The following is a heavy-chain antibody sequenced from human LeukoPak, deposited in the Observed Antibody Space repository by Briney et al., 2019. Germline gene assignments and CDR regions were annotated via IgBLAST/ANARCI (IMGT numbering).Heavy chain of an antibody. J-gene: IGHJ4*02. D-gene: IGHD4-17*01. CDR3: ARVTLYAESALDY. V-gene: IGHV3-11*06. CDR1: GFTFSDYY. CDR2: ISGSSSYT. Sequence: GRSLRLSCAASGFTFSDYYMSWIRQAPGKGLEWVSYISGSSSYTIYADSVKGRFTISRDNAKNSLYLQMNSLRAEDTAVYYCARVTLYAESALDYWGQGTLVTVSS.